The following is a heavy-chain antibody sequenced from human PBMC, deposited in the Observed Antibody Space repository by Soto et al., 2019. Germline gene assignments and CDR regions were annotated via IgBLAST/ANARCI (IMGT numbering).Heavy chain of an antibody. CDR2: MNPNSGNT. D-gene: IGHD3-3*01. CDR1: GYTFTSYD. Sequence: QVQLVQSGAEVKKPGASVKVSCKASGYTFTSYDINWVRQATGQGLEWMGWMNPNSGNTGYAQKFQGRVTMTRNTSISTAYIELSSLRSEDTAVYCCARAVFWSGYYTDDFDYWGQGTLVTVSS. V-gene: IGHV1-8*01. CDR3: ARAVFWSGYYTDDFDY. J-gene: IGHJ4*02.